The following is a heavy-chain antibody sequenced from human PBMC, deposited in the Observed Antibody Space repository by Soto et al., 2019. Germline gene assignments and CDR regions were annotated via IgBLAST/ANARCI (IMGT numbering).Heavy chain of an antibody. CDR2: INPNSGGT. CDR1: GYTFTGYY. V-gene: IGHV1-2*04. CDR3: ASPPHSSGRIGYYYYGMDV. J-gene: IGHJ6*02. Sequence: ASVKVSCKASGYTFTGYYMHWVRQAPGQGLEWMGWINPNSGGTNYAQKFQGWVTMTRDTSISTAYMELSRLRSDDTAVYYCASPPHSSGRIGYYYYGMDVWGQGTTVTVSS. D-gene: IGHD6-19*01.